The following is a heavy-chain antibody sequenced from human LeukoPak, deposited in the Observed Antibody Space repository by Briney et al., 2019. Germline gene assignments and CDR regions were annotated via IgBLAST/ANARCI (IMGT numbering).Heavy chain of an antibody. CDR3: AKSSRLRWLLLGYCDS. CDR2: IKQDGSEK. D-gene: IGHD5-24*01. J-gene: IGHJ4*02. V-gene: IGHV3-7*03. CDR1: GFTFSSYW. Sequence: PGGSLRLSCAASGFTFSSYWMSWVRQAPGKGLEWVANIKQDGSEKYYVDSVKGRFTISRDNAKNSLYLQMNSLRAEDTALYYCAKSSRLRWLLLGYCDSWGQGTLVTVSS.